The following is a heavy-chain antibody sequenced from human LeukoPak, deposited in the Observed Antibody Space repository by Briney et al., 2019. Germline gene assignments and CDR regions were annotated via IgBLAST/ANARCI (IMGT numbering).Heavy chain of an antibody. V-gene: IGHV3-13*01. CDR3: AKGSSSGWYSFFDY. J-gene: IGHJ4*02. D-gene: IGHD6-19*01. CDR2: IGTAGDT. CDR1: GFTFSSYD. Sequence: PGGSLRLSCAASGFTFSSYDMHWVRQATGKGLEWVSAIGTAGDTYYPGSVKGRFTISRENAKNSLYLQMNSLRAGDTAVYYCAKGSSSGWYSFFDYWGQGTLVTVSS.